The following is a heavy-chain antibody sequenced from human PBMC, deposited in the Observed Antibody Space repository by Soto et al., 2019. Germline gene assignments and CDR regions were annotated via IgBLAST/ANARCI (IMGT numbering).Heavy chain of an antibody. CDR1: GYTFTSYG. CDR2: ISAYNGNT. CDR3: ARVGIQLWENWFDP. Sequence: ASVKVSCKDSGYTFTSYGISWVRQAPGQGLEWMGWISAYNGNTNYAQKLQGRVTMTTDTSTSTAYMELRSLRSDDTAVYYCARVGIQLWENWFDPWGQGTLVTVSS. D-gene: IGHD5-18*01. J-gene: IGHJ5*02. V-gene: IGHV1-18*01.